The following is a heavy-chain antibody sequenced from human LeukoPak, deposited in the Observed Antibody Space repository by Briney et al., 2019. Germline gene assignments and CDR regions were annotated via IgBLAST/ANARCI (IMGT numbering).Heavy chain of an antibody. V-gene: IGHV1-18*01. CDR3: ARSFTIFGVVIGPYYYYGMDV. CDR2: INAYNGNT. Sequence: ASVKVSFKASGYTFTSYGISWVRQAPGQGLEGMGWINAYNGNTNYAQKLQGRVTMTADTSTSTAYMELRSLRSDDTAVYYCARSFTIFGVVIGPYYYYGMDVWGQGTTVTVSS. CDR1: GYTFTSYG. D-gene: IGHD3-3*01. J-gene: IGHJ6*02.